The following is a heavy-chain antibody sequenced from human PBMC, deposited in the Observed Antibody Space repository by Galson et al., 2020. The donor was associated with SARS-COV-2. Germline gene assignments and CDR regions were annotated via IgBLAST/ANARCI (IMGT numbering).Heavy chain of an antibody. CDR3: ARDLGGATGGVWVDP. D-gene: IGHD1-26*01. CDR2: IYTSGST. V-gene: IGHV4-61*02. J-gene: IGHJ5*02. Sequence: SETLSLTCTVSGGSISSGSYYWSWIRQPAGKGLEWIGRIYTSGSTNYNPSLKSRVTISVDTSKNQFSLKLSSVTAADTAVYYCARDLGGATGGVWVDPWSQGTLVTVSS. CDR1: GGSISSGSYY.